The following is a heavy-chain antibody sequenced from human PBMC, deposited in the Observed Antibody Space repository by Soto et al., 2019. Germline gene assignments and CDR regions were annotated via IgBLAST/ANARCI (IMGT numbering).Heavy chain of an antibody. CDR3: AKKVNSGPGSQYFDY. CDR1: GFTFSSYS. V-gene: IGHV3-23*01. Sequence: EVQLLESGGGLVQPGGSLRLSCAASGFTFSSYSMSWVRQAPGKGLEWVSGFRTSGDGGTTYYADSVKGRFTISRDNSKDMLFLQMNSLGAEDTAIYYCAKKVNSGPGSQYFDYWGQGTLVTVSS. J-gene: IGHJ4*02. D-gene: IGHD3-10*01. CDR2: FRTSGDGGTT.